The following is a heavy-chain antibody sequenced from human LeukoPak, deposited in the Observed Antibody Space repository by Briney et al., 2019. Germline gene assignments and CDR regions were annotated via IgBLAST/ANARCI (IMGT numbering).Heavy chain of an antibody. CDR2: MNPNSGNT. D-gene: IGHD5-12*01. CDR1: GYTFTSCD. V-gene: IGHV1-8*01. Sequence: ASVKVSCKASGYTFTSCDINWVRQATGQGLEWMGWMNPNSGNTGYAQKFQGRVTMTRNTSISTAYMELSSLRSEDTAVYYCARGRRIVATASYYFDYWGQGTLVTVSS. CDR3: ARGRRIVATASYYFDY. J-gene: IGHJ4*02.